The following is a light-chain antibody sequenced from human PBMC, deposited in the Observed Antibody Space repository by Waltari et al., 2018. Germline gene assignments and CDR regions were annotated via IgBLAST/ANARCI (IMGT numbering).Light chain of an antibody. CDR1: QCINSC. CDR3: QQANRFPLT. Sequence: TCRAIQCINSCLAWDQQKPGKAPKLLIYDASSLQTGVPSRFSGSESGTDFTLTISSLQPEDFATYYCQQANRFPLTFGGGTKVELK. CDR2: DAS. V-gene: IGKV1-12*01. J-gene: IGKJ4*01.